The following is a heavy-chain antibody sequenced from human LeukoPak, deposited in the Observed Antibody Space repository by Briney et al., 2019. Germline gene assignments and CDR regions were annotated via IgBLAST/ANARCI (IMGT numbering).Heavy chain of an antibody. CDR1: GGSFSGYY. V-gene: IGHV4-34*01. D-gene: IGHD5-12*01. CDR2: INHSGST. Sequence: SETLSLTCAVYGGSFSGYYWSWIRQPPGKGREWIGEINHSGSTNYNPSLKSRVTISVDTSKNQFSLKLSSVTAADTAVYYCARGGGGYDSKYYFDYWGQGTLVTVSS. CDR3: ARGGGGYDSKYYFDY. J-gene: IGHJ4*02.